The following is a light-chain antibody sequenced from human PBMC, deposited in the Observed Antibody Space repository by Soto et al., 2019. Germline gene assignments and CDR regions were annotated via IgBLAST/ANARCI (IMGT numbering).Light chain of an antibody. J-gene: IGKJ4*01. Sequence: EIVLTQSPGTLSVSPGERATVSCSASQTVSSGFLAWYQQKVGQAPRLLIFDASTRATGIPDRFSGSGSGTDFTLTIDRLEPEDFAVYYCHQYYSSPTTFGGGTKV. CDR1: QTVSSGF. CDR2: DAS. V-gene: IGKV3-20*01. CDR3: HQYYSSPTT.